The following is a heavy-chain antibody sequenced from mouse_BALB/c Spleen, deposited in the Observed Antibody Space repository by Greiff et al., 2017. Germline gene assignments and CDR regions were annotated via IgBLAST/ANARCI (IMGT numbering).Heavy chain of an antibody. Sequence: VQLQQSGPELVKPGASVKIPCKASGYTFTDYNMDWVKQSHGKSLEWIGDINPNNGGTIYNQKFKGKATLTVDKSSSTAYMELRSLTSEDTAVYYCARPYYGSSYWCFDVWGAGTTVTVSS. CDR1: GYTFTDYN. CDR2: INPNNGGT. CDR3: ARPYYGSSYWCFDV. V-gene: IGHV1-18*01. D-gene: IGHD1-1*01. J-gene: IGHJ1*01.